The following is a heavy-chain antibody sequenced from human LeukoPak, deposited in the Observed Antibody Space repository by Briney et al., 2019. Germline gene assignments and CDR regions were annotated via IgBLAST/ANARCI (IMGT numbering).Heavy chain of an antibody. J-gene: IGHJ4*02. CDR1: GFIFSTYS. V-gene: IGHV3-48*02. CDR2: ISSSSSSI. D-gene: IGHD6-13*01. CDR3: ARSGYGSRWYFFDH. Sequence: PGGSLRLSCAASGFIFSTYSINWVCQAPGKGLEWVSHISSSSSSIYYADSVKGRFSISRDNAKNSLYLQMNSLRDEDTAVYYCARSGYGSRWYFFDHWGQGTLVTVSS.